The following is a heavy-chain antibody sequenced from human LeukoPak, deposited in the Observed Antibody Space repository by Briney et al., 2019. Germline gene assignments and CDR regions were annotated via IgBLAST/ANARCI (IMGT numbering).Heavy chain of an antibody. CDR3: ARGAKITIIWFDP. J-gene: IGHJ5*02. D-gene: IGHD3-10*01. CDR1: GGSLSGYY. V-gene: IGHV4-34*01. CDR2: MNHRGST. Sequence: SETLSLTCAVYGGSLSGYYWSWIRQPPGKGLEWIGEMNHRGSTNYNPSLKSRVTISVDTSKNQFSLKLRSVTAADTAVYYCARGAKITIIWFDPWGQGTLVTVSS.